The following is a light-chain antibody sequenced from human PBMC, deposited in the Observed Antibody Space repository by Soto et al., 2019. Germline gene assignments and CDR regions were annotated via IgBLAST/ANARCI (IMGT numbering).Light chain of an antibody. CDR3: QQYDYLPYT. J-gene: IGKJ2*01. V-gene: IGKV1-33*01. CDR2: DAS. CDR1: EDITNY. Sequence: DIQMTQSPSSLSASVGDKVTITCQADEDITNYLNWYQQKPGKAPKLLIYDASNLETGVPSRFSGSGSGTDVTFTITSLQPEDIATYYWQQYDYLPYTFGQGTKLEIK.